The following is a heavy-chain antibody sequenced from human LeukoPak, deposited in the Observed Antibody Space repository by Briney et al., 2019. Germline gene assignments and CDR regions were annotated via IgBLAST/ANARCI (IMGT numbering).Heavy chain of an antibody. CDR1: GFTFSSYA. D-gene: IGHD6-13*01. CDR2: ISYDGSNK. V-gene: IGHV3-30*04. CDR3: AFREQAFDY. J-gene: IGHJ4*02. Sequence: GGSLRLSCAASGFTFSSYAMHWVRQAPGKGLEWVAVISYDGSNKYYADSVKGRFTISRDNSKNTLYLQMNSLRAEDTAVYYCAFREQAFDYWGQGTLVTVSS.